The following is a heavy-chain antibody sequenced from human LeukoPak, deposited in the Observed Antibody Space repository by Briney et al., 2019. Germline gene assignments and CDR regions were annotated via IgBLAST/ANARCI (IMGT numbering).Heavy chain of an antibody. J-gene: IGHJ6*03. CDR2: IDYSGNT. CDR3: VFYAGGYYYMDV. CDR1: GGSISTINYY. Sequence: PSETLSLTCTVSGGSISTINYYWGWIRQPPGKGLEWNGSIDYSGNTYYDPSLRSRVTISADTSENQFSLKLSSVTAADTAVYYGVFYAGGYYYMDVWGKGTTVTVSS. D-gene: IGHD2/OR15-2a*01. V-gene: IGHV4-39*07.